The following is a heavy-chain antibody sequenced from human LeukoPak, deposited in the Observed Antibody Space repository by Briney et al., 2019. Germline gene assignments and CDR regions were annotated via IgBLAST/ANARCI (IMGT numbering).Heavy chain of an antibody. D-gene: IGHD2-15*01. CDR1: GFTFSSYV. CDR2: ISGSGSST. J-gene: IGHJ4*02. V-gene: IGHV3-23*01. CDR3: AGILGYCSGGSCPIKDY. Sequence: GGSLRLSCAASGFTFSSYVVSWVRQAPGKGLEWVSAISGSGSSTYYADSVKRRFTISRDNSKNTLYLQMNSLRAEDTAVYYCAGILGYCSGGSCPIKDYWGQGTLVTVSS.